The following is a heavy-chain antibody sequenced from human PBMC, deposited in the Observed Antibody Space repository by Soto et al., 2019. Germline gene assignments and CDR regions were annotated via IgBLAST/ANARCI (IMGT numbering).Heavy chain of an antibody. V-gene: IGHV4-39*01. D-gene: IGHD6-13*01. CDR1: GGSISSSCY. Sequence: SVPLCLPCIVSGGSISSSCYWGLIRQPPGKGLQWIGSIYSIGSTYYTPSLKSRVAISVATSKNQFSRQLTSVTAADSGVYYWSRSSRYGTDVWGQGTTVTVSS. CDR3: SRSSRYGTDV. CDR2: IYSIGST. J-gene: IGHJ6*02.